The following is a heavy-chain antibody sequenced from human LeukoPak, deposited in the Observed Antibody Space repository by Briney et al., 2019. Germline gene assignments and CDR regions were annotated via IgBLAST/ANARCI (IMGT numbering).Heavy chain of an antibody. D-gene: IGHD5-18*01. CDR3: ARGYSNYYYYFRDG. V-gene: IGHV3-20*04. CDR2: INWNGGST. Sequence: GGSLRLSCAASGFTFDDYGMSWVRHAPGKGLVGVSGINWNGGSTVYADSVKDRFTIYRDNAKNSLYLQMNSLRAEDTALYYCARGYSNYYYYFRDGWGKGTTVTVSS. CDR1: GFTFDDYG. J-gene: IGHJ6*03.